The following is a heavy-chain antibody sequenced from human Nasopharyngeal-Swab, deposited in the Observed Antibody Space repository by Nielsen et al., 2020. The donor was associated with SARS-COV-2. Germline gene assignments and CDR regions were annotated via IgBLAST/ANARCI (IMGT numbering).Heavy chain of an antibody. Sequence: VRQAPGKGLEWVAVIWYDGSNKYYADSVKGRFTISRDNSKNTLYLQMISLRAEDTAVYYCAREAGYCSGGSCYSGPSDYWGQGTLVTVSS. D-gene: IGHD2-15*01. J-gene: IGHJ4*02. V-gene: IGHV3-33*01. CDR2: IWYDGSNK. CDR3: AREAGYCSGGSCYSGPSDY.